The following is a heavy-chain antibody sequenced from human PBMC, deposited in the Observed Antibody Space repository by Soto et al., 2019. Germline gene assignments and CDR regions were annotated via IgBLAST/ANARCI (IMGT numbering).Heavy chain of an antibody. Sequence: EVQLLESGGGLVQPGGSLRLSCAASGFTFSSYAMSWVRQAPGKGLEWVSAISGNGGSTYYADSVKGRFTISRDKSKNTLHLQMNSLRAEDTAVYYCARDCEWPDNWFDPWGQGTLVTVSS. CDR3: ARDCEWPDNWFDP. D-gene: IGHD3-3*01. CDR1: GFTFSSYA. CDR2: ISGNGGST. J-gene: IGHJ5*02. V-gene: IGHV3-23*01.